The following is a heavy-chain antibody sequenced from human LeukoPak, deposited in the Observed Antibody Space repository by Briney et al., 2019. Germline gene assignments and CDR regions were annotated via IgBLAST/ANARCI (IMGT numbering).Heavy chain of an antibody. CDR1: GFTFSSYA. D-gene: IGHD3-22*01. J-gene: IGHJ4*02. CDR2: ISYDGINK. V-gene: IGHV3-30-3*01. CDR3: ARVVSLNQYYDSSGYETSDY. Sequence: GGSLRLSCAASGFTFSSYAMHWVRQAPGKGLEWVAVISYDGINKYYADSVKGRFTISRDNSKNTLYLQMNSLRAEDTAVYYCARVVSLNQYYDSSGYETSDYWGQGTLVTVSS.